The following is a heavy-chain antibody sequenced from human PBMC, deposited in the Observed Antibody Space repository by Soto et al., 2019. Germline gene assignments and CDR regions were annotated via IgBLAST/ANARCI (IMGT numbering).Heavy chain of an antibody. V-gene: IGHV4-30-4*08. CDR1: GGSISSGDYY. CDR2: IYYSGST. J-gene: IGHJ2*01. Sequence: SETLSLTCTVSGGSISSGDYYWSWIRQPPGKGLEWIGYIYYSGSTYYNPSLKGRVTISVDTSKNQFSLKLSSVTAADTAVYYCAREGGDYIWYFDLWGRGTLVTVSS. CDR3: AREGGDYIWYFDL. D-gene: IGHD4-17*01.